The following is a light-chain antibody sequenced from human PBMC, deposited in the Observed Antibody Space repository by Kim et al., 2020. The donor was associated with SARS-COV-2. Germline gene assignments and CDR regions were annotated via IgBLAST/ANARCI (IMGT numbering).Light chain of an antibody. CDR3: AAWDDSLNGWV. V-gene: IGLV1-44*01. CDR2: RND. CDR1: TSDIGGST. J-gene: IGLJ3*02. Sequence: QSVPTQPPSASGTPGQRVTITCSGGTSDIGGSTVDWYQQLPGSAPKLLIYRNDQRPSGVPDRFSGSKSGTSASLAISGLQSDDEADYYCAAWDDSLNGWVFGGGTQLTVL.